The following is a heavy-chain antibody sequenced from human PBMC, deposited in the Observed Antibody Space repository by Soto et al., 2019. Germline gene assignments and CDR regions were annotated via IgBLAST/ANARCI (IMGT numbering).Heavy chain of an antibody. V-gene: IGHV6-1*01. J-gene: IGHJ6*03. CDR3: ATGMLLPGHHYYMHV. D-gene: IGHD2-21*01. CDR1: GDSVSGNRAA. CDR2: TYYRSKWYI. Sequence: PSQTLSLTCVISGDSVSGNRAAWNWIRQSPSRGLEWLGRTYYRSKWYIEYAPSVTGRMTINPDTSKNQFSLQLNSVTPEDTAVYYCATGMLLPGHHYYMHVWGQGTSVTVSS.